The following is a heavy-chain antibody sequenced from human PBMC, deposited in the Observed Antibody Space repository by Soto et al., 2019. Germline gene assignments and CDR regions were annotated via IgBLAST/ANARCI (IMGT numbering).Heavy chain of an antibody. V-gene: IGHV4-59*08. D-gene: IGHD3-16*02. CDR3: ARQESDYIWGSYPNY. Sequence: SETLSLTCTVSGGSISVYYWSWIRQPPGKGLEWIGNIHYSGSTHYNPSLKSRVAVSVDTSKNQFSLNLRSLTAADTAVYYCARQESDYIWGSYPNYWGQGTLVTVSS. J-gene: IGHJ4*02. CDR2: IHYSGST. CDR1: GGSISVYY.